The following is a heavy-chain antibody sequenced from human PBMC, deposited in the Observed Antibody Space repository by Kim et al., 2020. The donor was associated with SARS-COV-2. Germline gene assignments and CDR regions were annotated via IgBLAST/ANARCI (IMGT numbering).Heavy chain of an antibody. CDR2: ISGSGDST. J-gene: IGHJ4*02. D-gene: IGHD3-10*01. CDR3: AKDRSGSGSYYPDY. V-gene: IGHV3-23*01. CDR1: GFTFNNYA. Sequence: GGSLRLSCVASGFTFNNYAMSWVRQAPGKGLEWVSAISGSGDSTYYADSVQGRFTISRDNSKNTLYLQMNSLRAEDTAVYYCAKDRSGSGSYYPDYWGQGTLVTVSS.